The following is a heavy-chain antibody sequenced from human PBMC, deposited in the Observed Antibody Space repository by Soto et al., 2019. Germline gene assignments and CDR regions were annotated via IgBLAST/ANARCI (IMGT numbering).Heavy chain of an antibody. J-gene: IGHJ5*02. CDR1: GYTFTSYA. Sequence: ASVKVSCKASGYTFTSYAMHWVRQAPGQRLEWMGWINAGNGNTKYSQKFQGRVTITRDTSASTAYMELSSLRSEDTAVYYCARDPVGGNWFDPWGQGTLVTGSS. V-gene: IGHV1-3*01. D-gene: IGHD1-26*01. CDR2: INAGNGNT. CDR3: ARDPVGGNWFDP.